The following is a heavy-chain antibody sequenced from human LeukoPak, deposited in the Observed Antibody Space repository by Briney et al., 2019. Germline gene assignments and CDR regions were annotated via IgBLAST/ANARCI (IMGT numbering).Heavy chain of an antibody. CDR1: GFTFSDYY. J-gene: IGHJ3*02. D-gene: IGHD3-10*01. CDR3: TTDLGLLGSGLNVYAFDI. V-gene: IGHV3-11*04. CDR2: ISSSGSTI. Sequence: GGSLRLSCAASGFTFSDYYMSWIRQAPGKGLEWVSYISSSGSTIYYADSVKGRFTISRDNAKNSLYLQMNSLRAEDTAVYYCTTDLGLLGSGLNVYAFDIWGQGTMVTVSS.